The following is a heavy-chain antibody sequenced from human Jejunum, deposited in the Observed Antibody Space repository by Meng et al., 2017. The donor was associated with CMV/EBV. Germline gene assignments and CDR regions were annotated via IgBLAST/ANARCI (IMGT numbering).Heavy chain of an antibody. CDR3: APWVADFEY. V-gene: IGHV1-8*01. J-gene: IGHJ4*02. D-gene: IGHD6-19*01. CDR2: MNPHRGTT. CDR1: RYTFTSYD. Sequence: QAQLVQARAEVKPPGASLTASCQDCRYTFTSYDINWVRQGTGQRLEWMGWMNPHRGTTGYAQKFQGRDTMTRNISKGTAYMDLSSLRSVHTAVYYCAPWVADFEYWGQGTLVTVSS.